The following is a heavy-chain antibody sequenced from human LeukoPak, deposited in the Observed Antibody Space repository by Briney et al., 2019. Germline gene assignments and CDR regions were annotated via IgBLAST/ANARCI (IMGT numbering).Heavy chain of an antibody. D-gene: IGHD5-18*01. CDR1: GFTFSSYA. Sequence: PGGSLRLSCAASGFTFSSYAMSWVRQAPGKGLEWVSAISGSGGSTYYADSVKGRFTISRDNAKNSLYLQMNSLRAEDTAVYYCARGRGEYSYDYWGQGTLVTVSS. CDR2: ISGSGGST. J-gene: IGHJ4*02. CDR3: ARGRGEYSYDY. V-gene: IGHV3-23*01.